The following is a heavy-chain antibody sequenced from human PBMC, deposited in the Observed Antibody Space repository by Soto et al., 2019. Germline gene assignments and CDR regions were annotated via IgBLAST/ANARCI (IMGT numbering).Heavy chain of an antibody. Sequence: SETLSLTCTVSGGSISSCYWSWIRQPPGKGLEWIGYIYYSGSTNYNPSLKSRVTISVDTSKNQFSLKLSSVTAADTAVYYCARDYYDSSGYYYGNWFDPWGQGTLVTVSS. CDR2: IYYSGST. V-gene: IGHV4-59*01. CDR1: GGSISSCY. D-gene: IGHD3-22*01. CDR3: ARDYYDSSGYYYGNWFDP. J-gene: IGHJ5*02.